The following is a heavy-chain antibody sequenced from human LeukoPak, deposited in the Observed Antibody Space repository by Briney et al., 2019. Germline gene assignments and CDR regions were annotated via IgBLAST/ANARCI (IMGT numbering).Heavy chain of an antibody. CDR1: GGSISSSNW. V-gene: IGHV4-4*02. CDR3: ARVEYSSSAFHFDY. D-gene: IGHD6-6*01. CDR2: IYHSGST. J-gene: IGHJ4*02. Sequence: SGTLSLTCAVSGGSISSSNWWSWVRQPPGKGLEWIGEIYHSGSTNYNPSLKSRVTISVDKSKNQFSLKLSSVTAADTAVYYCARVEYSSSAFHFDYWGQGTLVTVSS.